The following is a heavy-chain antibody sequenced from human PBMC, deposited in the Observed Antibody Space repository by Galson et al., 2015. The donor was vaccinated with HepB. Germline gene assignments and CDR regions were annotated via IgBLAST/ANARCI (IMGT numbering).Heavy chain of an antibody. CDR2: IIPIFGTA. V-gene: IGHV1-69*01. J-gene: IGHJ3*02. CDR3: ARVGANGRGGHAFDI. D-gene: IGHD1-26*01. Sequence: YAISWVRQAPGQGLEWMGGIIPIFGTANYAQKFQGRVTITADESTSTAYMELSSLRSEDTAVYYCARVGANGRGGHAFDIWGQGTMVTVSS. CDR1: YA.